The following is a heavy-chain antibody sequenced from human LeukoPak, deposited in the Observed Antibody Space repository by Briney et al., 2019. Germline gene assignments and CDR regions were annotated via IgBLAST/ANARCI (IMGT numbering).Heavy chain of an antibody. CDR1: GFTFTDYA. J-gene: IGHJ4*02. V-gene: IGHV3-30-3*01. CDR2: ISYDGDHK. D-gene: IGHD1-26*01. Sequence: TGGSLRLSCAASGFTFTDYAIHWVRQAPGKGLEWVAVISYDGDHKYYPDSVKGRFTISRDNSKTTVYLQMNSLRVEDTAVYFCAREYYSGNYYVFDYWGQGTLVTVSS. CDR3: AREYYSGNYYVFDY.